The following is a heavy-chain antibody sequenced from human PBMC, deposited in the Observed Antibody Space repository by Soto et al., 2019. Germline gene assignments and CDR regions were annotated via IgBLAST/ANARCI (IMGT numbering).Heavy chain of an antibody. D-gene: IGHD1-1*01. CDR1: GFTFSAFE. CDR3: ERESGGTGLEV. V-gene: IGHV3-48*03. Sequence: PGGSLRLSCAASGFTFSAFEMNWVRQAPGKGLEWLSYIYNSGSTMTYADSVKGRFAISRDNAKNSLYLQMYSLRAEDTAVYYCERESGGTGLEVWGQGTTVTV. CDR2: IYNSGSTM. J-gene: IGHJ6*02.